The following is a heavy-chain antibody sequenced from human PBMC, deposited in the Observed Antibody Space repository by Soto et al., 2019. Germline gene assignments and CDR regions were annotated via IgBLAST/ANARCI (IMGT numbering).Heavy chain of an antibody. CDR2: INHSGST. CDR1: GGSFSGYY. CDR3: ARRRIAARERCFDY. V-gene: IGHV4-34*01. D-gene: IGHD6-6*01. Sequence: QVQLQQWGAGLWKPSETLSLTCAVYGGSFSGYYWRWIRQPPGKGLEWIGEINHSGSTNYNPSLKRRVTLSVDTSKNQFSLKLSSVTAADTAVYYCARRRIAARERCFDYWCQGTLVTVSS. J-gene: IGHJ4*02.